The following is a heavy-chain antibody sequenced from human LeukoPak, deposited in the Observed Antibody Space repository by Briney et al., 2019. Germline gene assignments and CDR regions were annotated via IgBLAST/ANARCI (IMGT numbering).Heavy chain of an antibody. V-gene: IGHV3-30*18. D-gene: IGHD1-26*01. Sequence: GRSLRPSCAASGFTFSSYGMHWVRQAPGKGLEWVAVISYDGSNKYYADSVKGRFTISRDNSKNTLYLQMNSLRAEDTAVYYCAKNSGSYYYYGMDVWGQGTTVTVSS. CDR3: AKNSGSYYYYGMDV. CDR1: GFTFSSYG. J-gene: IGHJ6*02. CDR2: ISYDGSNK.